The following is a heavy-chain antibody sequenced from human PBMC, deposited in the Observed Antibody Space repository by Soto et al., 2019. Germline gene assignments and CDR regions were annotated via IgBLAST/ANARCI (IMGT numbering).Heavy chain of an antibody. J-gene: IGHJ6*02. CDR1: GFTFSNYA. V-gene: IGHV3-23*01. CDR2: ISGSGGST. Sequence: VQLLESGGDLVQPGGSLRLSCEASGFTFSNYAMSWVRQAPGKGLEWVSGISGSGGSTNYADSAKGRFTISRDNSMDTLYLQMNSLRAEDTAVYYCARVFYYDILTGKSYDMDVWCQGNTVSVSS. CDR3: ARVFYYDILTGKSYDMDV. D-gene: IGHD3-9*01.